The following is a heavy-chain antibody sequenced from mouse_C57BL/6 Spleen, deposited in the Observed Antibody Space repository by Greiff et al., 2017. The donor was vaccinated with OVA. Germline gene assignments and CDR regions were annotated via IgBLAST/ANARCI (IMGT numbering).Heavy chain of an antibody. Sequence: EVQLQQSGPGLVKPSQSLSLTCSVTGYSITSGYYWNWLRQFPGNKLEWMGYISYAGSNNYNPSLKNRISITRDTSKNQFFLKLNAVTTEDTATYDCARRGYDVGWYFDVWGTGTTVTVSS. CDR2: ISYAGSN. CDR1: GYSITSGYY. D-gene: IGHD2-2*01. V-gene: IGHV3-6*01. CDR3: ARRGYDVGWYFDV. J-gene: IGHJ1*03.